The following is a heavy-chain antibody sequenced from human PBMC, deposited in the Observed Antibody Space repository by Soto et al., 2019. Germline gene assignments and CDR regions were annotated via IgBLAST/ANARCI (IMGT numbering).Heavy chain of an antibody. CDR2: INTGNGYT. CDR1: GYTFSSYP. J-gene: IGHJ5*02. CDR3: ARDRGGYCAGGSCSEAWFDP. Sequence: ASVKVSCKASGYTFSSYPIYWVRQAPGQSLEWMGWINTGNGYTKYSQKFQARVTISRDTAASTVYLQLSSLRSADTAVYYCARDRGGYCAGGSCSEAWFDPWGQGTLVTVSS. D-gene: IGHD2-15*01. V-gene: IGHV1-3*04.